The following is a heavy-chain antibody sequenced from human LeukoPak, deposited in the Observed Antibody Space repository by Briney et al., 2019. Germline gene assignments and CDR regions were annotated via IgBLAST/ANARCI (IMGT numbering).Heavy chain of an antibody. CDR1: GGSISGYY. Sequence: PSETLSLTCSVSGGSISGYYWSWIRQPPGEGLQWIGYMYDTGHTMYNSTLKSRVTMSLDTSKNQFSLRLSSLTAADTAVYYCARHPFATPFDYWGPGTLVTVSS. D-gene: IGHD2-15*01. J-gene: IGHJ4*02. V-gene: IGHV4-59*08. CDR2: MYDTGHT. CDR3: ARHPFATPFDY.